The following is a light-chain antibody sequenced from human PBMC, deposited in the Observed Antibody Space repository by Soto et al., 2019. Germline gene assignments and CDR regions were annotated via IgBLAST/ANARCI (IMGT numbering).Light chain of an antibody. CDR1: QGIGDR. V-gene: IGKV1-12*01. Sequence: DIQMTQSPSSVSASVGDRVTITCRASQGIGDRLAWYQQRPGKVPQLVVYFASTLPSGVPSRFSASGSGAEFSLTSNPLQAEDFATYYCLHTFSFPRTFGQGTKVEVK. CDR2: FAS. J-gene: IGKJ1*01. CDR3: LHTFSFPRT.